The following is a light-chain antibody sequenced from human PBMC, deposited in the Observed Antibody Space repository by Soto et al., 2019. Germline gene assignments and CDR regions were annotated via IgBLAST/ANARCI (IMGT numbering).Light chain of an antibody. CDR3: LQGTHPFT. CDR1: QRLIYSDGNTY. V-gene: IGKV2-30*01. J-gene: IGKJ5*01. Sequence: DFVMSQSQVSLPVTLGQPASISFGSSQRLIYSDGNTYLNWFQQRPGQSPRRLIYKVSNRDSGVPDRFSGSGSGTDFTLNISRVEAEDVGVYYCLQGTHPFTFGHGTQLEIK. CDR2: KVS.